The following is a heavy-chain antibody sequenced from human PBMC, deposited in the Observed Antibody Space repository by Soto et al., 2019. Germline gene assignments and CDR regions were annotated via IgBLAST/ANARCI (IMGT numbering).Heavy chain of an antibody. CDR3: AKDLRVATLSRIFDY. V-gene: IGHV3-23*01. J-gene: IGHJ4*02. CDR2: ISGSGGST. D-gene: IGHD5-12*01. Sequence: GGSLRLSCAASGFTFSSYAMSWVRQAPGKGLEWVSAISGSGGSTYYADSVKGRFTISRDNSKNTLYLQMNSLRAEDTAVYYCAKDLRVATLSRIFDYWGQGTLVTVSS. CDR1: GFTFSSYA.